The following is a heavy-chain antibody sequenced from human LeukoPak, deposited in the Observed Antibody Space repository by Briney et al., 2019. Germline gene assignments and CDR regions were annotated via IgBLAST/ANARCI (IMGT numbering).Heavy chain of an antibody. D-gene: IGHD1-7*01. CDR1: GFTFSSYA. Sequence: GGSPRLSCAASGFTFSSYAIYWVHQATGKGLEYVSAIAGNGGSTYYANSVKGRFTISRDNSKNTLYLQMGSLRAEDMAVYYCARAQTGATSHYFDYWGQGTLVTISS. CDR2: IAGNGGST. CDR3: ARAQTGATSHYFDY. V-gene: IGHV3-64*01. J-gene: IGHJ4*02.